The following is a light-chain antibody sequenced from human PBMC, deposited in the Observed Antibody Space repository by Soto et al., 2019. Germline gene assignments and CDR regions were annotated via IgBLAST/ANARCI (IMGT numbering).Light chain of an antibody. CDR1: SSDVGGYNY. CDR3: SAYAGSIFVV. V-gene: IGLV2-8*01. J-gene: IGLJ2*01. CDR2: EVS. Sequence: QSALTQPPSASGSPGQSVTISCTGTSSDVGGYNYISWYQQHPGKATKLIIYEVSKRPSGAPDRFSGSKSDNTASLTVSGLQAEDEADYYCSAYAGSIFVVFGGGTKVTVL.